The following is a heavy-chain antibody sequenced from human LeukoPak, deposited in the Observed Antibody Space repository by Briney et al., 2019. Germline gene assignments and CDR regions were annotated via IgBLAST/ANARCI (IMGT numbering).Heavy chain of an antibody. J-gene: IGHJ4*02. CDR2: INPNSGGT. V-gene: IGHV1-2*06. D-gene: IGHD6-19*01. Sequence: ASVKVSCKGTGYTFTGYYMYWVRQAPGQGLEWMGRINPNSGGTNYAQKFQGRVTMTRDTSTSTAYMELSRLTSDDTAVYYCARGSGGWYKFDYWGRGTLVTVSS. CDR3: ARGSGGWYKFDY. CDR1: GYTFTGYY.